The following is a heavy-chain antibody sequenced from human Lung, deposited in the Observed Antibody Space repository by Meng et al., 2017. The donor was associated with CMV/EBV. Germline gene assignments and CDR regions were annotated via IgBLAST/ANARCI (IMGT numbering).Heavy chain of an antibody. CDR2: IITLFGTP. D-gene: IGHD4-17*01. CDR1: GGTYSTYG. CDR3: ARSLMTTVTTLGY. Sequence: SXXVSXKASGGTYSTYGISWVRQAPGQGLEWMGGIITLFGTPNYAQRFQGRVTITTDESTSTTYMELRSLRSEDTAVYYCARSLMTTVTTLGYWGQGTLVPVSS. J-gene: IGHJ4*02. V-gene: IGHV1-69*05.